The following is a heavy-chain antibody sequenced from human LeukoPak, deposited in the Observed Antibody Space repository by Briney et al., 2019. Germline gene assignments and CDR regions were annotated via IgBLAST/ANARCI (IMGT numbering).Heavy chain of an antibody. V-gene: IGHV3-53*01. D-gene: IGHD6-13*01. Sequence: AGSLRLSCAASGVTVSSNYMSWVRQAPGEGLEWVSVIYSGGSTYYSDSVTGRFTVSRDNSKNTRYLQMNSLRAEDTAVYYCARGPRGYSSSCTFFDYWGQGTLVTVSS. CDR2: IYSGGST. CDR3: ARGPRGYSSSCTFFDY. CDR1: GVTVSSNY. J-gene: IGHJ4*02.